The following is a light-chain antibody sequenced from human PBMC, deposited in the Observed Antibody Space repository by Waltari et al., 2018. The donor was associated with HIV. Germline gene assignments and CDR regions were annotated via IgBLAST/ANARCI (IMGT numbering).Light chain of an antibody. Sequence: QSALTQPASVSGSPGQSITISCTGTSSDVGSYNLVSWYQQYPGKAPKLVIYEVNKRPSGISNRFSGSKSGNTASLTISGLQAEDEADYYCCSYAGSRRVFGTGTKVTVL. V-gene: IGLV2-23*02. J-gene: IGLJ1*01. CDR2: EVN. CDR3: CSYAGSRRV. CDR1: SSDVGSYNL.